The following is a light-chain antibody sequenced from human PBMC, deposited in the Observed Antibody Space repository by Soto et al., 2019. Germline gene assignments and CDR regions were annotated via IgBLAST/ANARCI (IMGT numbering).Light chain of an antibody. J-gene: IGLJ1*01. CDR3: SSYAISSNDV. V-gene: IGLV2-14*01. CDR2: EVT. CDR1: SSDVGGYNY. Sequence: QSALTQPASVSGSPGQSITISCTGTSSDVGGYNYVSWYQQYPGKAPKLMIYEVTNRPSGVSNRFSGSKSGNTASLTISGLQAEDEADYYCSSYAISSNDVFGTGTKVTVL.